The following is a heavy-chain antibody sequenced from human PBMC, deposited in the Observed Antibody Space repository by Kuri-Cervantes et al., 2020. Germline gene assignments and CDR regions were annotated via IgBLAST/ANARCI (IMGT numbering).Heavy chain of an antibody. V-gene: IGHV4-38-2*01. D-gene: IGHD3-9*01. CDR1: GFSMSTIPISTVSY. Sequence: SETLSLTCVVSGFSMSTIPISTVSYWDWIRQPPGKGLEWVASVDHTGSTYFSPSFKGRVTISVDTSRNQFSLEVNSMNAADTAVYYCARRDGLTVDFWGQGTLVTVSS. CDR2: VDHTGST. CDR3: ARRDGLTVDF. J-gene: IGHJ4*02.